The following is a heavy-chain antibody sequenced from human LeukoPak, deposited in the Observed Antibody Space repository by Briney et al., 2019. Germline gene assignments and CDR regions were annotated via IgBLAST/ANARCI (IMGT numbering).Heavy chain of an antibody. Sequence: SETLFLTCTVSGGSISSYYWSWIRQPAGKGLEWIGRIYTSGSTNYNPSLKSRVTMSVDTSKNQFSLKLSSVTAADTAVYYCASSITRGTYAFDIWGQGTMVTVSS. J-gene: IGHJ3*02. CDR2: IYTSGST. D-gene: IGHD2-2*01. V-gene: IGHV4-4*07. CDR3: ASSITRGTYAFDI. CDR1: GGSISSYY.